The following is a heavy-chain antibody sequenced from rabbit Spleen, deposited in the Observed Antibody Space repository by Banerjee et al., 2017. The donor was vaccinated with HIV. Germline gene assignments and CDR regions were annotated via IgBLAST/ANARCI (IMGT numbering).Heavy chain of an antibody. CDR1: GIDFSYYYY. CDR3: ARDDDNTYAGFAL. D-gene: IGHD6-1*01. J-gene: IGHJ4*01. CDR2: IYTSSSTT. Sequence: QQQLEESGGGLVKPGGTLTLTCKASGIDFSYYYYMCWVRQAPGKGLEWIACIYTSSSTTWYASWVNGRFTISKTSSTTVTLEMTSLTAADTATYFCARDDDNTYAGFALWGPGTLVTVS. V-gene: IGHV1S43*01.